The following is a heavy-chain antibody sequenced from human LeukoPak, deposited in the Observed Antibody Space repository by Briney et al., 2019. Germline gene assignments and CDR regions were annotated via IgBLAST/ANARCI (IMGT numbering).Heavy chain of an antibody. CDR3: ARNRVSFDY. CDR1: GGSISSYY. D-gene: IGHD1-14*01. V-gene: IGHV4-59*08. J-gene: IGHJ4*02. CDR2: IYYSGST. Sequence: PSETLSLTCTVSGGSISSYYWSWIRQPPGKGREWIGYIYYSGSTNYNPSLKSRVTISVDTSKNQFSLKLSSVTAADTAVYYCARNRVSFDYWGQGTLVTVSS.